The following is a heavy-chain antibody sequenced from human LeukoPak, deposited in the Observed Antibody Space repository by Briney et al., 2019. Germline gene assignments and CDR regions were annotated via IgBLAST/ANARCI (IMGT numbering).Heavy chain of an antibody. CDR3: ARDGGSGILD. CDR1: GFTFSSYE. CDR2: ISSNGSPI. D-gene: IGHD3-10*01. Sequence: TGGSLRLSCAASGFTFSSYEMNWVRQAPGKGLEWVSYISSNGSPIFYADSVKGRFTISRDNAKNSLSLLMNSLRAEDTAVYNCARDGGSGILDWGQGTLVTVSS. J-gene: IGHJ4*02. V-gene: IGHV3-48*03.